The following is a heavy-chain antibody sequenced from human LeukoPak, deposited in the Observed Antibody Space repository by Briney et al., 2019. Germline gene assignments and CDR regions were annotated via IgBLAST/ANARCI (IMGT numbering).Heavy chain of an antibody. J-gene: IGHJ4*02. CDR3: ARDQTSSGYSPGYYFDY. D-gene: IGHD3-22*01. V-gene: IGHV4-4*02. Sequence: SETLSLTCAVSGGSISSSNWWSWVRQPPGKGLEWIGEIYHSGSTNYNPSLKSRVTISVDKSKNQFSLKLSSVTAADTAVYYCARDQTSSGYSPGYYFDYWGQGTLVTVSS. CDR1: GGSISSSNW. CDR2: IYHSGST.